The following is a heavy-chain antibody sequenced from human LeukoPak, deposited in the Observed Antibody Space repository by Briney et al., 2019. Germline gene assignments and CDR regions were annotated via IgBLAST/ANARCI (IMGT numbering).Heavy chain of an antibody. V-gene: IGHV2-5*02. J-gene: IGHJ5*02. CDR1: GFSLPTCAGG. CDR3: AHRGKYLTWFDP. D-gene: IGHD2-2*01. CDR2: IYSDNDK. Sequence: SGPTLVHPTQTLTLTCTFSGFSLPTCAGGVGWIRKPPGQPLEWLALIYSDNDKRYNPSLKSRLSITKDTSKNQVVLTVTNVNVEDTATYFCAHRGKYLTWFDPWGQGTLVIVSS.